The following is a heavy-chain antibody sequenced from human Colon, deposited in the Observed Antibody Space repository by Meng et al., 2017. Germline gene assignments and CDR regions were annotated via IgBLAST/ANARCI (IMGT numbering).Heavy chain of an antibody. Sequence: QVQLVEIGRGVVQPGESLRLSCATSGFSFNWYAVHWVRQAPGKGLEWVAVISYDGRNKNYADSVKGRFTISRDNSKNTLYLQMNSLRPEDTAVYHCGIDQKSEASANIDYWGQGTLVTVSS. CDR1: GFSFNWYA. V-gene: IGHV3-30*04. J-gene: IGHJ4*02. CDR2: ISYDGRNK. CDR3: GIDQKSEASANIDY.